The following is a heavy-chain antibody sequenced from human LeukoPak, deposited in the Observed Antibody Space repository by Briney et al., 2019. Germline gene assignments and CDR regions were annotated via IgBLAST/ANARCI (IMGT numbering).Heavy chain of an antibody. CDR2: IYYSGST. J-gene: IGHJ3*02. D-gene: IGHD2-15*01. V-gene: IGHV4-39*01. Sequence: SETLSLTCTVPGRSISSSSYSSGWIRQPPGKGLEWIERIYYSGSTYYKPSLKSRVTISVDASKNQFSLKLSSVTAADTAVYYCARGVVVAAKDAFDIWGQGTMVTVSS. CDR1: GRSISSSSYS. CDR3: ARGVVVAAKDAFDI.